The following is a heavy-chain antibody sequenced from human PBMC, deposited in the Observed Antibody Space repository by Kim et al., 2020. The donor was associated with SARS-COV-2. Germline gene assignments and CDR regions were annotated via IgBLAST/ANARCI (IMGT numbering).Heavy chain of an antibody. CDR3: AGDSSGYYYGGVRY. V-gene: IGHV3-33*05. Sequence: GGSLRLSCAASGFTFSSYGMHWVRQAPGKGLEWVAVISYDGSNKYYADSVKGRFTISRDNSKNTLYLQMNSLRAEDTAVYYCAGDSSGYYYGGVRYWGQGTLVTVSS. CDR1: GFTFSSYG. CDR2: ISYDGSNK. D-gene: IGHD3-22*01. J-gene: IGHJ4*02.